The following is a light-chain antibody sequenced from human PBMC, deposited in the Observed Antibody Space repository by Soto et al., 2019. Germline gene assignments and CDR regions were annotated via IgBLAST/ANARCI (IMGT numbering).Light chain of an antibody. J-gene: IGKJ1*01. CDR2: GAS. CDR3: QQYGSSGT. CDR1: QSVSNNY. V-gene: IGKV3-20*01. Sequence: EIVLTQSPGTLSLSPVERATLSCMASQSVSNNYLAWYQQKPGQAPRLPIYGASNRATGIPDRFSGSGSGTDFTLTISRLEPEDFAVYYCQQYGSSGTFGQGTKVDI.